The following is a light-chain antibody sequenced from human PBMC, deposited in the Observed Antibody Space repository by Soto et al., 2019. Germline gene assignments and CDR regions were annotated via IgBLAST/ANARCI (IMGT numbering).Light chain of an antibody. CDR2: WAS. Sequence: DIVMTQSPDSLAVSLGDRATINCKSIQSVLSSSNNKNYLAWYQQKPGQPPKLLIYWASTRESGVPDRFSGSGSGTNFALTISSLQAEDVAVYFCQQYYSAPWTFGQGAKVEIK. CDR3: QQYYSAPWT. J-gene: IGKJ1*01. V-gene: IGKV4-1*01. CDR1: QSVLSSSNNKNY.